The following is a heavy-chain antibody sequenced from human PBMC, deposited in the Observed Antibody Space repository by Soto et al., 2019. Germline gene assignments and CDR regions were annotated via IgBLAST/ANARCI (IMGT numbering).Heavy chain of an antibody. D-gene: IGHD1-26*01. CDR3: ARQVGATHYYGMDV. Sequence: SETLSLTCTVSGGSISSGGYYWSWIRQHPGKGLEWIGYIYYSGSTYYNPSLKSRVTISVDTPKNQFSLNLSSVTAADTAVYYCARQVGATHYYGMDVWGQGTTVTVSS. V-gene: IGHV4-31*03. CDR2: IYYSGST. J-gene: IGHJ6*02. CDR1: GGSISSGGYY.